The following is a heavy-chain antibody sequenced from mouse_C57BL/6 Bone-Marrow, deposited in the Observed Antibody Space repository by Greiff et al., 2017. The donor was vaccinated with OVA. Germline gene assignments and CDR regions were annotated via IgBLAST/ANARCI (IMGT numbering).Heavy chain of an antibody. D-gene: IGHD1-1*01. CDR1: GYTFTSYW. CDR3: ASDYYGSSLDY. Sequence: QVQLQPPGAELVMPGASVKLSCKASGYTFTSYWMHWVKQRPGQGLEWIGEIDPSDSYTNYHQKFKGKSTLTVDKSSSTAYMQLSSLTSEDSAVYYCASDYYGSSLDYWGQGTTLTVSS. V-gene: IGHV1-69*01. J-gene: IGHJ2*01. CDR2: IDPSDSYT.